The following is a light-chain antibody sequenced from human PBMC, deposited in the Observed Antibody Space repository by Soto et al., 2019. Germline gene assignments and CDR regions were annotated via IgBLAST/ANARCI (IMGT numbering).Light chain of an antibody. CDR2: DAS. CDR1: RDITNY. J-gene: IGKJ4*01. CDR3: QQYYNLPLT. Sequence: DVQMTQSPSSLSASVGDRVTITCQASRDITNYLNWYQQKPGKAPNLLIYDASNLETGVPSRFSGSGSGTDFIFTINSLQPEDIAIYYCQQYYNLPLTFGGGTKVEIK. V-gene: IGKV1-33*01.